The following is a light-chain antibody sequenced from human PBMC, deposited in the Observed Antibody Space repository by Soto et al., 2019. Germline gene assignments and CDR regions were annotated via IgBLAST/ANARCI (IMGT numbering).Light chain of an antibody. J-gene: IGKJ1*01. CDR2: GAS. V-gene: IGKV3-20*01. CDR3: QQYGSSLWT. CDR1: QSVSSSY. Sequence: EIVLTQSPGTLSLSPGERAPLSCRARQSVSSSYLAWYQQKPGQAPRLLIDGASSRATGIPDRFSGSGSGTDFTLTISRLEPEDFAVYYCQQYGSSLWTVGQGTKV.